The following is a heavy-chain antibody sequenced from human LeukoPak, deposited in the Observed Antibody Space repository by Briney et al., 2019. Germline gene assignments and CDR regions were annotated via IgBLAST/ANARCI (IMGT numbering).Heavy chain of an antibody. V-gene: IGHV4-59*01. J-gene: IGHJ4*02. CDR3: ARTYGDYETRANFDY. CDR2: IYYSGST. Sequence: SETLSLTCTVSGGSISSYYWSWVRQPPGKGLEWIGYIYYSGSTNYNPSLKSRVTISVDTSKNQFSLKLSSVTAADSAVYYCARTYGDYETRANFDYWGQGTLVTVSS. D-gene: IGHD4-17*01. CDR1: GGSISSYY.